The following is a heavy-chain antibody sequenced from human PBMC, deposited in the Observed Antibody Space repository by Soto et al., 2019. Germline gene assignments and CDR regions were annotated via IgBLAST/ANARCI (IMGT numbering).Heavy chain of an antibody. D-gene: IGHD2-2*01. CDR3: ARESGGIVVVPAALNYYYYGMDV. J-gene: IGHJ6*02. CDR2: FDPEDGET. CDR1: GYSLTVLS. V-gene: IGHV1-24*01. Sequence: ASVKVSCKVSGYSLTVLSMHLVRQAPGKGLEWMGGFDPEDGETIYAQKLQGRVTMTTDTSTSTAYMELRSLRSDDTAVYYCARESGGIVVVPAALNYYYYGMDVWGQGTTVTVSS.